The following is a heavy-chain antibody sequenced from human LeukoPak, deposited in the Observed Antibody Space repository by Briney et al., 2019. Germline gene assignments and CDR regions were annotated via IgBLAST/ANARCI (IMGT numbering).Heavy chain of an antibody. CDR3: AREEGGGEYFDY. CDR2: INPSGGST. Sequence: ASVTVSCKASGYTFTSYYMHWVRQAPGQGLEWMGIINPSGGSTSYAQKFQGRVTMTRDTSTSTVYMELSSLRSEDTAVYHCAREEGGGEYFDYWGQGTLVTVSS. CDR1: GYTFTSYY. V-gene: IGHV1-46*01. J-gene: IGHJ4*02. D-gene: IGHD3-10*01.